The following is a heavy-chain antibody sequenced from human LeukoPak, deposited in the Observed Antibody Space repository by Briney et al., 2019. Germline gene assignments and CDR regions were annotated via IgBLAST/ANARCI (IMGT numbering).Heavy chain of an antibody. CDR3: AKSSAGSYDAFDI. CDR2: ISWNSGSI. V-gene: IGHV3-9*01. J-gene: IGHJ3*02. CDR1: GFTFDDYA. Sequence: GGSLRLSCAASGFTFDDYAMHWVRQAPGKALEWVSGISWNSGSIGYADSVKGRFTISRDNAKNSLYLQMNSLRAEDTALYYCAKSSAGSYDAFDIWGQGTMVTVSS. D-gene: IGHD3-10*01.